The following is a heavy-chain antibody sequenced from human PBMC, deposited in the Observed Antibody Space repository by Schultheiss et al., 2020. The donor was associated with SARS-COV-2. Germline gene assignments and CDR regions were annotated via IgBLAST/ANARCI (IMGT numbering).Heavy chain of an antibody. D-gene: IGHD6-6*01. CDR3: AKFIAARYYYYGMDV. V-gene: IGHV3-23*01. CDR2: ISGSGGST. CDR1: GFTFSSYA. Sequence: GGSLRLSCAASGFTFSSYAMSWVRQAPGKGLEWVSAISGSGGSTYYADSVKGRFTISRDNSKNTMYLQMNSLRADDTAVYYCAKFIAARYYYYGMDVWGQGTTVTVSS. J-gene: IGHJ6*02.